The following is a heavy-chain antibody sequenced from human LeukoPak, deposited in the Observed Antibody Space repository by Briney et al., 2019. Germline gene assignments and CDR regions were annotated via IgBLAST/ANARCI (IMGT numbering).Heavy chain of an antibody. CDR1: GFTFSNYA. V-gene: IGHV3-21*01. J-gene: IGHJ4*02. Sequence: GGSLRLSCAASGFTFSNYAMNRVRQAPGKGLEWVSSISGSGTYIYYADSVKGRFTISGDNAKNSLYLQMNSLRAEDTAVYYCARKSTEPYGSGSYADYWGQGTLVTVSS. D-gene: IGHD3-10*01. CDR3: ARKSTEPYGSGSYADY. CDR2: ISGSGTYI.